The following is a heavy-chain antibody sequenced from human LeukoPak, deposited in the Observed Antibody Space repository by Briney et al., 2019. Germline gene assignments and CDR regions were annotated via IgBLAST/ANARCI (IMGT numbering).Heavy chain of an antibody. D-gene: IGHD1-26*01. CDR2: ISGSGGST. Sequence: SSETLSLTCTVSGGSISSYYWSWVRQAPGKGLEWVSAISGSGGSTYYADSVKGRFTISRDYSKNTLYLQMNSLRAEDTAVYYCAKQLIIVGATLFDYWGQGTLVTVSS. CDR1: GGSISSYY. V-gene: IGHV3-23*01. CDR3: AKQLIIVGATLFDY. J-gene: IGHJ4*02.